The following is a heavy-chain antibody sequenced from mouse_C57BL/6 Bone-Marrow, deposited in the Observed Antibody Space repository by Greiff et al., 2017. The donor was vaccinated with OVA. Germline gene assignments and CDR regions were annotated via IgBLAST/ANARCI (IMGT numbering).Heavy chain of an antibody. D-gene: IGHD1-1*01. CDR1: GFTFSDYY. CDR3: ARDLVDPYYYGSRYFDD. J-gene: IGHJ2*01. V-gene: IGHV5-16*01. CDR2: INYDGSST. Sequence: EVMLLASEGGLVQPGSSMKLSCTASGFTFSDYYMAWVRQVPEKGLEWVANINYDGSSTYYLDSLKSRFIISRDNAKNILYLQMSSLKSDDTATYYCARDLVDPYYYGSRYFDDWGQGTTLTVSS.